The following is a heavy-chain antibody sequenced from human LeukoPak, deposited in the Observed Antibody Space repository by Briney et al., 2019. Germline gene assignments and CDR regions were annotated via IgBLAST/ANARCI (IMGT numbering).Heavy chain of an antibody. V-gene: IGHV3-9*01. J-gene: IGHJ6*02. CDR3: AKNGGGARDYYYYGMDV. CDR1: GFTFDDYA. Sequence: GGSLRLSCAASGFTFDDYAMHWVRQAPGKGLEWVSGISWNSGSIGYADSVKGRFTISRDNAKNSLYLQMNSLRAEDTSLYYCAKNGGGARDYYYYGMDVWGQGTTVTVSS. D-gene: IGHD3-10*01. CDR2: ISWNSGSI.